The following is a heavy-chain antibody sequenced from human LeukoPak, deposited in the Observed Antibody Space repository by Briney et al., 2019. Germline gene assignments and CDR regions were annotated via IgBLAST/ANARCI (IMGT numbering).Heavy chain of an antibody. D-gene: IGHD2-15*01. CDR3: ARAQGYCSGGSCSGPLGN. Sequence: ASVKVSCKASGYTFTSYGISWVRQAPGQGLEWMGWISAYNGNTNYAQKLQGRVTMTTDTSTSTAYMELRSLRSDDTAVYYCARAQGYCSGGSCSGPLGNWGQGTLVTVSS. V-gene: IGHV1-18*01. CDR1: GYTFTSYG. CDR2: ISAYNGNT. J-gene: IGHJ4*02.